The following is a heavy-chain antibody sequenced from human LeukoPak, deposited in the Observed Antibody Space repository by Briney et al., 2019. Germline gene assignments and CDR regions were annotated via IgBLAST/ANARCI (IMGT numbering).Heavy chain of an antibody. CDR2: IYYSGST. V-gene: IGHV4-39*01. Sequence: SETLSLTCTVSGGSISCSSYYWGWIRQPPGKGLEWIGSIYYSGSTYYNPSLKSRVTISVDTSKNQFSLKLSSVTAADTAVYYCAAPSDSYDILTGYYSWGQGTLVTVSS. D-gene: IGHD3-9*01. J-gene: IGHJ5*02. CDR3: AAPSDSYDILTGYYS. CDR1: GGSISCSSYY.